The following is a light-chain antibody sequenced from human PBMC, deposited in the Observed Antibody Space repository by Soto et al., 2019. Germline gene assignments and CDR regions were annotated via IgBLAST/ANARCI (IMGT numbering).Light chain of an antibody. Sequence: QSALTQPASVSGSPGQSITISCTGTSSDVGSYGLVSWYQQHPGKAPQLIIYEATKRPSGVSPRFSGSKSGNTASLTISGLQAEDEADYYCNSYTSSGTLGVFGTGTKLTVL. CDR3: NSYTSSGTLGV. CDR1: SSDVGSYGL. V-gene: IGLV2-14*02. CDR2: EAT. J-gene: IGLJ1*01.